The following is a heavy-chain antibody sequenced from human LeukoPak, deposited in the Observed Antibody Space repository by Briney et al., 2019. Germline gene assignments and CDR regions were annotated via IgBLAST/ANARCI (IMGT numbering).Heavy chain of an antibody. CDR3: SRADGGAFDI. V-gene: IGHV4-30-4*01. Sequence: NASETLSLTCTVSGGSISSGDYYWSWLRQPPGKGLEWFGYIYYSGSTYYNPSLKSRVTISVDTSKNQFSLKLSSVTAADTAVYYCSRADGGAFDIWGQGTMVTVSS. J-gene: IGHJ3*02. CDR2: IYYSGST. CDR1: GGSISSGDYY. D-gene: IGHD3-3*01.